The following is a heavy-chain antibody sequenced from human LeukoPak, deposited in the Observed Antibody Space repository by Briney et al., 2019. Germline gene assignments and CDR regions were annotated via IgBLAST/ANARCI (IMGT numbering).Heavy chain of an antibody. D-gene: IGHD1-26*01. CDR3: AREGGVGPTAPPDYYSYQMDV. CDR1: GGTFSSYA. CDR2: ISPYTTKT. V-gene: IGHV1-18*01. Sequence: ASVKVSCKASGGTFSSYAISWVRQAPGQGLEWMGWISPYTTKTNYAQSLQGRVTMTTDTSTRTAYMELRSLRSDDTAVYYCAREGGVGPTAPPDYYSYQMDVWGKGTTVTVSS. J-gene: IGHJ6*03.